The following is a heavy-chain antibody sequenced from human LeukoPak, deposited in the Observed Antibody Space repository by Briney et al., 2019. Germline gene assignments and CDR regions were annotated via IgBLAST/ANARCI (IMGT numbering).Heavy chain of an antibody. V-gene: IGHV3-9*01. CDR2: ISWNSGSI. D-gene: IGHD1/OR15-1a*01. CDR3: ARASPQQAFLFDY. Sequence: PGRSLRLSCAASGFTFDDYAMHWVRQAPGKGLEWVSGISWNSGSIGYADSVKGRFTISRDNAKYSLYLQMNSLRAEDTAIYYCARASPQQAFLFDYWGQGTLVTVSS. CDR1: GFTFDDYA. J-gene: IGHJ4*02.